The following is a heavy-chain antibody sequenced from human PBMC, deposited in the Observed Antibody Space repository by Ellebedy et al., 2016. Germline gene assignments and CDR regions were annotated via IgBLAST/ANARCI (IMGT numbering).Heavy chain of an antibody. V-gene: IGHV3-30-3*01. Sequence: GESLKISXVASGFTFSTYDMHWVRQAPGKWLEWVALISHDGSRTYYAESVKGRFTISRDNSKTALYLRMNSLRGDDTAVYYCARDRPYFDSSVSHPALDYWGQGTLVTVSP. CDR2: ISHDGSRT. CDR1: GFTFSTYD. D-gene: IGHD3-9*01. CDR3: ARDRPYFDSSVSHPALDY. J-gene: IGHJ4*02.